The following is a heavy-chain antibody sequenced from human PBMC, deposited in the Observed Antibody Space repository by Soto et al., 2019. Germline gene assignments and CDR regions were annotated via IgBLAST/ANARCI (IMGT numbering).Heavy chain of an antibody. CDR2: IYYSGST. CDR1: GGSINTYY. D-gene: IGHD3-22*01. Sequence: PSETLSLTCTVSGGSINTYYWGWIRQPPGKGLEWIGYIYYSGSTNYNPSLKRRVTISVDMSKNQFSLKLSSVTAADTGVYYCARVKQYYGTSGRAYYFDHWGQGALVTVSS. CDR3: ARVKQYYGTSGRAYYFDH. J-gene: IGHJ4*02. V-gene: IGHV4-59*01.